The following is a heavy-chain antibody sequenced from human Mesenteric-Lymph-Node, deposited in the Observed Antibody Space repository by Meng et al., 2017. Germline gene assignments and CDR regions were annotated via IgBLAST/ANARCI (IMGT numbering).Heavy chain of an antibody. CDR1: GYTFTSYG. V-gene: IGHV1-2*06. D-gene: IGHD2-21*02. CDR3: ATLACSGGDCLIRGRENWFDP. Sequence: ASVKVSCKASGYTFTSYGISWVRQAPGQGLEWMGRINPNSGGTNYAQKFQGRVTMTRDTSISTAYMELSSLRSDDTAVYYCATLACSGGDCLIRGRENWFDPWGQGTLVTVSS. CDR2: INPNSGGT. J-gene: IGHJ5*02.